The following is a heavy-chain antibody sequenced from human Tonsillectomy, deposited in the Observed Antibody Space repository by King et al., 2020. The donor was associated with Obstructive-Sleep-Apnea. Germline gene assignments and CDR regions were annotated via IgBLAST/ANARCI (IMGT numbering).Heavy chain of an antibody. J-gene: IGHJ4*02. CDR2: IYYSGST. CDR3: ARHADSSGYYPYYFDY. CDR1: GGSISSYY. D-gene: IGHD3-22*01. V-gene: IGHV4-59*08. Sequence: HVQLQESGPGLVKPSETLSLTCTVSGGSISSYYWSWIRQPPGKGLEWIGYIYYSGSTNYNPSLKSRVTISVDTSKNQFSLKLSSVTAADTAVYYCARHADSSGYYPYYFDYWGQGTLVTVSS.